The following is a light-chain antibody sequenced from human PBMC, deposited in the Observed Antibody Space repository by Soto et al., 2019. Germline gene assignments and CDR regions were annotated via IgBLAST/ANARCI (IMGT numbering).Light chain of an antibody. Sequence: QSVLTQPASVSGSPGQSITISCTGTSSDVGGYNYVSWYQQHPGKAPKLMIYDVSNRPSGVSNRFSGSKSGNTASLTISGLQAEDEADYYRSSYTSSSIVFGGGTKLTVL. V-gene: IGLV2-14*01. CDR1: SSDVGGYNY. J-gene: IGLJ3*02. CDR3: SSYTSSSIV. CDR2: DVS.